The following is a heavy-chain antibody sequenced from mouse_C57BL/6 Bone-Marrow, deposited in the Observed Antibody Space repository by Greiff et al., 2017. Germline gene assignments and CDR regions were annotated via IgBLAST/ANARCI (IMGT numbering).Heavy chain of an antibody. CDR3: ARLGVSYDYDGGFAY. CDR2: IYPRSGNT. Sequence: VKLQESGAELARPGASVKLSCKASGYTFTSYGISWVKQRTGQGLEWIGEIYPRSGNTYYNEKFKGKATLTADKSSSTAYMELRSLTSEDSAVYFCARLGVSYDYDGGFAYWGQGTLVTVSA. J-gene: IGHJ3*01. CDR1: GYTFTSYG. D-gene: IGHD2-4*01. V-gene: IGHV1-81*01.